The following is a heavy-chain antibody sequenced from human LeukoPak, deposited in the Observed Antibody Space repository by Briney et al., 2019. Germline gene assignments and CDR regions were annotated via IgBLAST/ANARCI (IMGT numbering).Heavy chain of an antibody. D-gene: IGHD3-10*01. J-gene: IGHJ4*02. V-gene: IGHV3-30*18. CDR2: ISFDGSYK. Sequence: GGSLRLSCAASGFTFSSYGMHWVRRAAGKGLGGVGVISFDGSYKFYADSVKGRFTISRDNSKNTLYLQMNSLRAEDTAVYYCAKDKSTYYYGSGSLPGVFLDYWGQGTLVTVSS. CDR3: AKDKSTYYYGSGSLPGVFLDY. CDR1: GFTFSSYG.